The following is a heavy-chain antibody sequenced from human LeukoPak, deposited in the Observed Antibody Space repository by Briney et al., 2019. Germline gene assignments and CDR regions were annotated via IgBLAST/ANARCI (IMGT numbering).Heavy chain of an antibody. D-gene: IGHD2/OR15-2a*01. V-gene: IGHV1-2*04. Sequence: GASVKVSCKASGYTITDYYLHWARQAPGQGLEWMGWIIPNTGGTNYAQKFQDWVTMSSDTSISTAYMELSSLRSDDTAVYYCARGSPSYAQWHFDLWGRGTLVTVSS. CDR3: ARGSPSYAQWHFDL. CDR2: IIPNTGGT. CDR1: GYTITDYY. J-gene: IGHJ2*01.